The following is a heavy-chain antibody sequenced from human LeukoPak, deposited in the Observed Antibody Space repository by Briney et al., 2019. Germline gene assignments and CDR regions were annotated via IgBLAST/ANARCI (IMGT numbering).Heavy chain of an antibody. Sequence: ASVKVSCKVSGYTLTELSMHWVRQAPGKGLGWMGGFDPEDGETIYAQKFQGRVTMTEDTSTDTAYMELSSLRSEDTAVYYCATGGDYVGLFFDYWGQGTLVTVSS. D-gene: IGHD4-17*01. CDR1: GYTLTELS. J-gene: IGHJ4*02. CDR3: ATGGDYVGLFFDY. CDR2: FDPEDGET. V-gene: IGHV1-24*01.